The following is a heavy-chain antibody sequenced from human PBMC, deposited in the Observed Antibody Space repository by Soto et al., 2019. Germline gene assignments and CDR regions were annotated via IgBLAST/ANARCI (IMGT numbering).Heavy chain of an antibody. CDR3: ARDNQNPPYYYYMDV. CDR1: GGSISSLNHY. CDR2: IYYSGST. J-gene: IGHJ6*03. V-gene: IGHV4-31*03. Sequence: QVQLQESGPGLVKPSQTLSLTCTVSGGSISSLNHYWTWIRQHPGKGLEWIGYIYYSGSTYYNPSLKSRVSISVDTSKNQFSLKLTSVTAADTAVYYCARDNQNPPYYYYMDVWGRGTTVTVSS.